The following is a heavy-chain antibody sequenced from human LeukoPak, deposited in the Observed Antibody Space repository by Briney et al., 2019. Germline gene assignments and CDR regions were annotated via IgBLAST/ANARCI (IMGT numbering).Heavy chain of an antibody. CDR3: ARVRSYSSSWFSYYYYGMDV. CDR2: MNPNSGNT. J-gene: IGHJ6*02. CDR1: GYTFTSYD. D-gene: IGHD6-13*01. Sequence: GASVKVSCKASGYTFTSYDINWVRQATGQGREWMGWMNPNSGNTDYAQKFQGRVTMTRNTSISTAYMELSSLRSEDTAVYYCARVRSYSSSWFSYYYYGMDVWGQGTTVTVSS. V-gene: IGHV1-8*01.